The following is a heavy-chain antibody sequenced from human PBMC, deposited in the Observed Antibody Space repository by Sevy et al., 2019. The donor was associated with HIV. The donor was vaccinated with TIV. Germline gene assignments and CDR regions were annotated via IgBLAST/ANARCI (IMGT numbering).Heavy chain of an antibody. CDR2: ISTSSTYI. CDR1: GFIFSGYN. J-gene: IGHJ6*02. Sequence: GGSLRLSCAASGFIFSGYNMHWVRQAPGKGLEWVSSISTSSTYIYQADSVKGRFTISRDNAQNSVYLQMNSPRVEDTALYYCARGSCIGGSCHTGYHGMDVWGQGTTVTVSS. D-gene: IGHD2-15*01. CDR3: ARGSCIGGSCHTGYHGMDV. V-gene: IGHV3-21*06.